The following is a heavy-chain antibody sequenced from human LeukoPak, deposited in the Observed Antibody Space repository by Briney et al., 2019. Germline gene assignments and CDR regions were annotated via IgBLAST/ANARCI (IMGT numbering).Heavy chain of an antibody. D-gene: IGHD3-22*01. J-gene: IGHJ4*01. V-gene: IGHV4-59*08. CDR1: GGSISSYY. CDR2: ISYSGST. CDR3: ARTDYYDSSAYYSFFDY. Sequence: SETLSLTCTVSGGSISSYYWSWIRQPPGKGLEWIGYISYSGSTNYNPSLKSRVTISVDTSKNQFSLKLSSVTAADTAVYYCARTDYYDSSAYYSFFDYWGQEPWSPSPQ.